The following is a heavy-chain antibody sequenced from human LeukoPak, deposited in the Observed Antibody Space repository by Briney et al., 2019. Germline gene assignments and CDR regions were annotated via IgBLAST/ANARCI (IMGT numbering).Heavy chain of an antibody. CDR1: GFTFSSYA. CDR3: ARDLPPYCSSTSCYGPYY. D-gene: IGHD2-2*01. J-gene: IGHJ4*02. Sequence: PGGSLRLSCAASGFTFSSYAMHWVRQAPGKGLEWVAVISYDGSNKYYADSVKGRFTISRDNSKNTLYLQMNSLRAEDTAVYCCARDLPPYCSSTSCYGPYYWGQGTLVTVSS. V-gene: IGHV3-30-3*01. CDR2: ISYDGSNK.